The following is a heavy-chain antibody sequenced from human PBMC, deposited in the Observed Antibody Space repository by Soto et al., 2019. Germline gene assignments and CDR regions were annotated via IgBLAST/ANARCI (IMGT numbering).Heavy chain of an antibody. CDR2: IIPISGTA. D-gene: IGHD2-2*01. CDR3: ARSQGSSTSLEIYYYYYYGMDV. V-gene: IGHV1-69*01. CDR1: GGTFSSYA. J-gene: IGHJ6*02. Sequence: QVQLVQSGAEVKKPVSSVKVSCKASGGTFSSYAISWVRQAPGQGLEWMGGIIPISGTANYAQTFQGRVTITADESTSTSYMKLSSLTSEDTAVYYCARSQGSSTSLEIYYYYYYGMDVWGQGTTVTVSS.